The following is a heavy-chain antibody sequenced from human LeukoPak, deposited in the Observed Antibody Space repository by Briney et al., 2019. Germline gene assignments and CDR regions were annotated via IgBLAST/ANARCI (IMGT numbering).Heavy chain of an antibody. CDR1: GFTFSSYG. J-gene: IGHJ4*02. D-gene: IGHD3-10*01. V-gene: IGHV3-33*01. Sequence: GGSLRLSCAASGFTFSSYGMHWVRQAPGKGLEWVAVIWYDGSNKYYADSVKGRFTISRDNSKNTLYLQMNSLRAEDTAVYYCAREFGHYGSGSFIDYWGQGTLVTVSS. CDR3: AREFGHYGSGSFIDY. CDR2: IWYDGSNK.